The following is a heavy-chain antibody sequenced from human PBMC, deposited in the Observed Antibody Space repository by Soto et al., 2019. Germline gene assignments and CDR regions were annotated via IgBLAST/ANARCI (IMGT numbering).Heavy chain of an antibody. Sequence: ASVQVSCKASGYTFTIYGISWVRQAPGQGLEWMGWISAYNGNTKYAQQLQGRVTMTTDASTSTAYMELRSLRSDDTAVYYCARDAAVGLFDYWGQGTLVTVSS. CDR1: GYTFTIYG. D-gene: IGHD1-26*01. V-gene: IGHV1-18*01. CDR3: ARDAAVGLFDY. CDR2: ISAYNGNT. J-gene: IGHJ4*02.